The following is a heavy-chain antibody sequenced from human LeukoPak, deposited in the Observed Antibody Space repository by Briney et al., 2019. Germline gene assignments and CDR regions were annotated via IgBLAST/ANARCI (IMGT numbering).Heavy chain of an antibody. CDR3: AKWFMITFGGVIVTSPYFDY. CDR2: ISGSGGST. CDR1: GFTFSSYA. J-gene: IGHJ4*02. Sequence: GGALRLSCADSGFTFSSYAMSWVRQAPGKGLEWVPAISGSGGSTYYADSVKGRFTISRDNSKNTLYLQMNSLRAEDTAVYYCAKWFMITFGGVIVTSPYFDYWGQGTLVTVSS. V-gene: IGHV3-23*01. D-gene: IGHD3-16*02.